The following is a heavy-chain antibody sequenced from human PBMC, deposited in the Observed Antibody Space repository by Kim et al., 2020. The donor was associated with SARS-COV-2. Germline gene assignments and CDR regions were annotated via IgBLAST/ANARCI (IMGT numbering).Heavy chain of an antibody. J-gene: IGHJ3*02. Sequence: GGSLRLSCAASGLNFRSYEMHWVRQAPGKGLEWVSYISGSGSSKYYADSVKGRFTISRDNAKDSLYLQMNGLRAEDTAVYYCAREVVVSPDAFDMCGQGTIVTASS. CDR2: ISGSGSSK. CDR3: AREVVVSPDAFDM. V-gene: IGHV3-48*03. CDR1: GLNFRSYE.